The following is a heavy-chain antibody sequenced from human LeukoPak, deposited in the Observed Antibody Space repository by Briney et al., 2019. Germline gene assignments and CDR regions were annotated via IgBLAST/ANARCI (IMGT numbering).Heavy chain of an antibody. CDR3: ARSSRELGGYAPWELMPPFDY. CDR1: GFTVSSNP. J-gene: IGHJ4*02. CDR2: IYSNNT. Sequence: GGSLRLSCTVSGFTVSSNPMSWVRQAPGKGLEWVSFIYSNNTHYSDSVKGRFTISRDNSKNTLYLQMNSLRAEDTAVYYCARSSRELGGYAPWELMPPFDYWGQGTLVTVSS. D-gene: IGHD1-7*01. V-gene: IGHV3-53*01.